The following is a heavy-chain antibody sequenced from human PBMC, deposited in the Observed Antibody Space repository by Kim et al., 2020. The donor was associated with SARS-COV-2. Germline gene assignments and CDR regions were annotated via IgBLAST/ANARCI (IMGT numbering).Heavy chain of an antibody. Sequence: SETLSLTCTVSGGSISSGDYYWSWIRQPPGKGLEWIGYIYYSGSTYYNPSLKSRVTISVDTSKNQFSLKLSSVTAGDTAVYYCARIGDFGEGDYWGQGTLVTVSS. D-gene: IGHD3-10*01. CDR2: IYYSGST. J-gene: IGHJ4*02. CDR3: ARIGDFGEGDY. V-gene: IGHV4-30-4*01. CDR1: GGSISSGDYY.